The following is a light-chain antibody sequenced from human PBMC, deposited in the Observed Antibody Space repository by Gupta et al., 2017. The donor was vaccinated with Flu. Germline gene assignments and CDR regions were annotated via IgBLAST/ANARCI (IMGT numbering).Light chain of an antibody. V-gene: IGKV2-30*01. CDR1: QSLVYIDGNTY. CDR3: MQGTHWPPT. Sequence: DVVMTQSPLSLPVTLGQPASISCRSSQSLVYIDGNTYLSWFQQRPGQSPRRIIYKVSNRDSGVPDRFSGSASGTDFTLKISRVEAEDVGVYYCMQGTHWPPTFGQGTKVEIK. J-gene: IGKJ1*01. CDR2: KVS.